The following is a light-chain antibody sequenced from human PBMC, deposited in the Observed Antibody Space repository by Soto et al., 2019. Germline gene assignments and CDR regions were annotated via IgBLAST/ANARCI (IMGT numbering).Light chain of an antibody. Sequence: DIQMTQSPSSLSASVGDRVTITCRASQNIYTFLNWYHQAPGKAPKLLIYRASTLESDVPSRFSGSGSGTDFALAISSLQTADFGTYYCQQGLSTPWAFGQGTKVEVK. CDR1: QNIYTF. CDR2: RAS. V-gene: IGKV1-39*01. J-gene: IGKJ1*01. CDR3: QQGLSTPWA.